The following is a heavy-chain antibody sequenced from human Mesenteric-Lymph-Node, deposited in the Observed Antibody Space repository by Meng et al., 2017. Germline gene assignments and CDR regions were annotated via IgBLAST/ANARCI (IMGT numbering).Heavy chain of an antibody. Sequence: QVRLEEPGPGRVRPCGTRSLTCAVSGGSISSSNWWSWVRQPPGKGLEWIGELYHSGSTNYNPSLKSRVTISVDKSKNQFSLNLSSVTAADTAVYYCARVGQWLPIDYWGQGTLVTVSS. V-gene: IGHV4-4*02. D-gene: IGHD6-19*01. J-gene: IGHJ4*02. CDR1: GGSISSSNW. CDR3: ARVGQWLPIDY. CDR2: LYHSGST.